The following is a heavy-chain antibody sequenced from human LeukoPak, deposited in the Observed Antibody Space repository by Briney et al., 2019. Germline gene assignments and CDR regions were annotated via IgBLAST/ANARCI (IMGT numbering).Heavy chain of an antibody. Sequence: PGRSLRLSCAASGFTFSSYIMHWVRQAPGKGLEWVAFISYDGSNKYYADSVKGRFTISRDNSENTLYLQMNSLRAEDTAVYYCARGPNWLQGRAVAGTFDFWGQGTLVTVSS. CDR1: GFTFSSYI. V-gene: IGHV3-30*04. J-gene: IGHJ4*02. D-gene: IGHD6-19*01. CDR3: ARGPNWLQGRAVAGTFDF. CDR2: ISYDGSNK.